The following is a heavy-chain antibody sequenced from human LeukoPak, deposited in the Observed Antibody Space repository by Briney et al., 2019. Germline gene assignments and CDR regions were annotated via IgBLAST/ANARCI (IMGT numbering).Heavy chain of an antibody. CDR1: GFTFSSYA. CDR3: ARDHYYGSGSYYNHFYFDY. CDR2: ISYDGSNK. D-gene: IGHD3-10*01. J-gene: IGHJ4*02. V-gene: IGHV3-30-3*01. Sequence: PGRSLRLSCAASGFTFSSYAMHWVRQAPGKGLEWVAVISYDGSNKYYADSVKGRFTISRDNSKNTLYLQMNSLRAEDTAVYYCARDHYYGSGSYYNHFYFDYWGQGTLVTVSS.